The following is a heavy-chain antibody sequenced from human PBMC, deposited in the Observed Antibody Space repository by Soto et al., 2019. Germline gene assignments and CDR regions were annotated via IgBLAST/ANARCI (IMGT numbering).Heavy chain of an antibody. CDR2: IYPGDSDT. CDR1: GYSLTSYW. J-gene: IGHJ4*02. Sequence: PGESLKICCKGSGYSLTSYWIGWVRQMPGKGLEWMGIIYPGDSDTRYSPSFQGQVTISADKSISTAYLQWSSLKASDTAMYYCATGSPSSGYYYLEYYFDYWGQGTLVTVSS. D-gene: IGHD3-22*01. V-gene: IGHV5-51*01. CDR3: ATGSPSSGYYYLEYYFDY.